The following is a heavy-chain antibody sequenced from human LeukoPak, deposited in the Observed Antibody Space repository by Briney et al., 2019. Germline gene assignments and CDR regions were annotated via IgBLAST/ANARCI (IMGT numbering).Heavy chain of an antibody. D-gene: IGHD6-19*01. Sequence: SETLSLTCNVSGASMSNYYWVWIRQPPGKGLEWIGSIYHSGTTYSGSTYYNPSLKSRVTISVDKSKNQFSLKLSSVAAADTAVYYCARAATGYSSGWYGHYYYYMDVWGKGTTVTVSS. J-gene: IGHJ6*03. V-gene: IGHV4-39*07. CDR3: ARAATGYSSGWYGHYYYYMDV. CDR2: IYHSGTTYSGST. CDR1: GASMSNYY.